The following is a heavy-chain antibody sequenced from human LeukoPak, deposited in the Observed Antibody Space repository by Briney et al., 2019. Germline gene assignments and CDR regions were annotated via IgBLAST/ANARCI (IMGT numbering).Heavy chain of an antibody. V-gene: IGHV3-21*01. D-gene: IGHD4-23*01. CDR1: GFTFSSYS. CDR3: ARGDGDYGGNFVGDN. Sequence: GGSLRLSCAASGFTFSSYSVTWVRQAPGKGLEWVSSISSSLYIYYADPVKGRFTISRDSAKNSLNLQMNPLRVEDTAVYYCARGDGDYGGNFVGDNWGQGPLVPASS. CDR2: ISSSLYI. J-gene: IGHJ4*02.